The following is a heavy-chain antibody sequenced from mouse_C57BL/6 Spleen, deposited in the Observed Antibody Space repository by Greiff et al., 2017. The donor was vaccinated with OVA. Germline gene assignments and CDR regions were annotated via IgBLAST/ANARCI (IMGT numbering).Heavy chain of an antibody. J-gene: IGHJ2*01. V-gene: IGHV1-64*01. D-gene: IGHD2-2*01. CDR2: IHPNSGST. CDR1: GYTFTSYW. CDR3: ARSPMVTRVYFDY. Sequence: QVQLQQPGAELVKPGASVKLSCKASGYTFTSYWMHWVKQRPGQGLEWIGMIHPNSGSTNYNEKFKSKATLTVDKSSSTAYMQLSSLTSEDSAVYYCARSPMVTRVYFDYWGKGTTLTVSS.